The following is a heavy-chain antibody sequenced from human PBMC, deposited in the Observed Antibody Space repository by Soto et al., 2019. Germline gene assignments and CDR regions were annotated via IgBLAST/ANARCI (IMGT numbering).Heavy chain of an antibody. CDR2: INPAGGTT. CDR1: GYTFTKYF. J-gene: IGHJ4*02. CDR3: SRDGTFDY. Sequence: ASVKVSCKASGYTFTKYFMHWVRQAPGEGLEWMGLINPAGGTTSYAQKFQGRVTMTRDTSTSTIYVELSSPRAEDTDVYYCSRDGTFDYWGQGSLVTVSS. D-gene: IGHD1-1*01. V-gene: IGHV1-46*01.